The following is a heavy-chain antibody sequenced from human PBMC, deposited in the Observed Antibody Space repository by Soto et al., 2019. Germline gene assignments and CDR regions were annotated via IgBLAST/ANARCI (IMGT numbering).Heavy chain of an antibody. D-gene: IGHD2-2*01. CDR1: GFTFSDYY. CDR3: ARVLKWYASDY. V-gene: IGHV3-11*01. CDR2: ISKSGDSR. J-gene: IGHJ4*02. Sequence: GGSLRLSCAASGFTFSDYYMTWIRQAPGKGLEWISYISKSGDSRFYADSVRGRFTISRDNAKNSPYLQMNSLRAEDTAVYYCARVLKWYASDYWGQGTLVTVSS.